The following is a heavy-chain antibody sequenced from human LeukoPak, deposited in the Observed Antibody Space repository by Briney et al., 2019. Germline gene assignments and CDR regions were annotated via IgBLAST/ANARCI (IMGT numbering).Heavy chain of an antibody. V-gene: IGHV4-4*07. D-gene: IGHD1-26*01. J-gene: IGHJ4*02. Sequence: SETLSLTCTVSGGSISSYYWSWIRQPAGKGLEWIGRIYTSGSTNYNPSLKSRVTISVDKSKSQFSLKLSSVTAADTAVYYCARQGYTASYYFLDFWSQGTLVTVSP. CDR1: GGSISSYY. CDR3: ARQGYTASYYFLDF. CDR2: IYTSGST.